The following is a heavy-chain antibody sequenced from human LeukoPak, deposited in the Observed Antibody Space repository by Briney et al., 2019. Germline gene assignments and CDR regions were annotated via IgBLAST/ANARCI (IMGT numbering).Heavy chain of an antibody. J-gene: IGHJ3*02. CDR3: GNLYSSSSLAEDAFDI. CDR1: GYTFTGYY. CDR2: INPNSGGT. D-gene: IGHD6-6*01. V-gene: IGHV1-2*02. Sequence: GASVKVSCKASGYTFTGYYMHWVRQAPGQGLEWMGWINPNSGGTNYAQKFQGRVTMTRDTSISTAYMELSRLRSDDTAVYYCGNLYSSSSLAEDAFDIWGQGTMVTVSS.